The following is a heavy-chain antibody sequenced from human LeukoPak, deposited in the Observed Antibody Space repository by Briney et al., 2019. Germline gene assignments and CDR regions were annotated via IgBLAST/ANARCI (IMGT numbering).Heavy chain of an antibody. CDR1: GFTFSSYG. Sequence: GGSLRLSCAASGFTFSSYGMHWVRQAPGKGLEWVAVISYDGSNKYYADSVKGRFTISRDNSKNTLYLQMNSLRAEDTAVYYCAKDHLVGREVEGGAFDYWGQGTLVTVSS. CDR3: AKDHLVGREVEGGAFDY. CDR2: ISYDGSNK. J-gene: IGHJ4*02. D-gene: IGHD1-26*01. V-gene: IGHV3-30*18.